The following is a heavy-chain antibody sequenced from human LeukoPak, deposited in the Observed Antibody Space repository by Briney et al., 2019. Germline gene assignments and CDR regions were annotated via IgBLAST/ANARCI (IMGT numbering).Heavy chain of an antibody. J-gene: IGHJ4*02. CDR3: ARDRGYSNFDY. V-gene: IGHV3-7*01. CDR2: MNEDGSEK. Sequence: GGSLRLSCAASGFGFSNYWMSWVRQAPGKGLEWVAKMNEDGSEKNYVDSVKGRFTISRDNAQVSLYLQMNSLRAEDTAVYYCARDRGYSNFDYWGQGTLLTVSS. D-gene: IGHD4-11*01. CDR1: GFGFSNYW.